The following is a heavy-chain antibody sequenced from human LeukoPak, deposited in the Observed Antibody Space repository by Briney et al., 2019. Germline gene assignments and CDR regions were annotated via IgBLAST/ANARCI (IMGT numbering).Heavy chain of an antibody. CDR3: AKAYDSSGYFDY. CDR1: GFTFSSYA. J-gene: IGHJ4*02. CDR2: ISGSGGST. D-gene: IGHD3-22*01. V-gene: IGHV3-23*01. Sequence: GGSLRLSCAASGFTFSSYAMSWVRQAPGKGLEWVSAISGSGGSTYYTDSVKGRFTISRDNSKNTLYLQMNSLRAEDTAVYYCAKAYDSSGYFDYWGQGTLVTVSS.